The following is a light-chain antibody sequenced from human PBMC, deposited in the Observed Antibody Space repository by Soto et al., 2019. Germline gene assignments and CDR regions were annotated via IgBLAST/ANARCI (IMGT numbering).Light chain of an antibody. CDR2: GVS. V-gene: IGKV3-20*01. CDR1: QSGNSGY. CDR3: HQYGFSPAT. Sequence: EIVLTQSPDTLSLSPGERATLSCRASQSGNSGYIAWYRQKPGQPPKLLIFGVSTRATGIPDRFGGSGSGTDFTLTISRLEPEDFAVYFCHQYGFSPATFGQGTKVDVK. J-gene: IGKJ1*01.